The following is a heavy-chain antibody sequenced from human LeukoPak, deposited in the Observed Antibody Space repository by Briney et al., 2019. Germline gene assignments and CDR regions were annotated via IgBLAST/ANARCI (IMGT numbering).Heavy chain of an antibody. CDR1: GFTFDDYT. V-gene: IGHV3-9*01. D-gene: IGHD3-22*01. J-gene: IGHJ4*02. CDR3: AKDMGPHYYDSSGYYYSLDY. Sequence: GGSLRLSCAASGFTFDDYTMHWVRRAPGKGLEGVSGISWNSGSIRYADSVKGRFTISRDNAKNSLYLQMSSLRAEDTALYYCAKDMGPHYYDSSGYYYSLDYWGQGTLVTVSS. CDR2: ISWNSGSI.